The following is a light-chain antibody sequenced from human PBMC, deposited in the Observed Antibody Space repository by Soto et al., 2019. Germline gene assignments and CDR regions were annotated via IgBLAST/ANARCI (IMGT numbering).Light chain of an antibody. Sequence: QSVLTQPPSASGTPGQRVTISCSGSSSNIGSNTVNWYQQLPGTAPKLLIYNNDQRPSGVPDRFSGSKSGTSASLAISGLQSEDEADYYCAAWDDSLNVLVFGGGTKVTV. J-gene: IGLJ2*01. V-gene: IGLV1-44*01. CDR2: NND. CDR1: SSNIGSNT. CDR3: AAWDDSLNVLV.